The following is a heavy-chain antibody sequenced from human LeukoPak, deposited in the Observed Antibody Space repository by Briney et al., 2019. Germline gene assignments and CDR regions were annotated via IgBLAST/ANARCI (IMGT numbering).Heavy chain of an antibody. J-gene: IGHJ6*02. Sequence: SVKVSCKAPGGTFSSYAISWVRQAPGQGLEWMGGIIPIFGTANYAQKFQGRVTITADESTSTAYMELSSLRSEDTAVYYCARGWDVVVPAAMGSGYYYGMDVWGQGTTVTVSS. CDR1: GGTFSSYA. D-gene: IGHD2-2*01. CDR3: ARGWDVVVPAAMGSGYYYGMDV. V-gene: IGHV1-69*13. CDR2: IIPIFGTA.